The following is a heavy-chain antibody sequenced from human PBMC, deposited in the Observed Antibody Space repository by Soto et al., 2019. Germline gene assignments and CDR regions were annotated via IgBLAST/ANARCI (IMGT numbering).Heavy chain of an antibody. CDR3: ARGRGIQPFGY. D-gene: IGHD5-18*01. J-gene: IGHJ4*02. Sequence: KTSETLSLTCAVYGGSFSGYYWSWIRQPPGKGLEWIGEINHSGSTNYNPSLKSRVTISVDTSRNQFSLKLSSVTAADTAVYYCARGRGIQPFGYWGQGTLVTVSS. V-gene: IGHV4-34*01. CDR1: GGSFSGYY. CDR2: INHSGST.